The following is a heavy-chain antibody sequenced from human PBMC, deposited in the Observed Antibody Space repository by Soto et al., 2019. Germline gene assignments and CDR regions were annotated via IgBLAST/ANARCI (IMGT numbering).Heavy chain of an antibody. J-gene: IGHJ4*02. CDR2: VNPQNDDT. Sequence: EASVKVSCKASGYTLSGYYIHWVRQARGQGLEWMGGVNPQNDDTRYSPKFQGRVTMTRDTSISTVYMELTSLTSDDTAVYYCARASESSTVFSGLDYWGQGTLVTVSS. CDR1: GYTLSGYY. V-gene: IGHV1-2*02. CDR3: ARASESSTVFSGLDY. D-gene: IGHD2-15*01.